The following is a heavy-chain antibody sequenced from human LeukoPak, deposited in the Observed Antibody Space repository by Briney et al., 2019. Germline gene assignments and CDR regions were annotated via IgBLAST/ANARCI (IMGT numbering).Heavy chain of an antibody. V-gene: IGHV3-74*01. J-gene: IGHJ6*02. CDR2: VNSDGSST. Sequence: GGSLRLSCAASGFTFTSYWMHWVRQAPGKGLVWVSRVNSDGSSTTYADSVKGRFTISRDNAKNTLYLQMNSLRAEDTAVYYCARGRYYGMDVWGQGTTVAVSS. CDR1: GFTFTSYW. CDR3: ARGRYYGMDV.